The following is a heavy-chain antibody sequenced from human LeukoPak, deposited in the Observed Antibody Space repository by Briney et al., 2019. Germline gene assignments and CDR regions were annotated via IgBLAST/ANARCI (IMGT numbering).Heavy chain of an antibody. D-gene: IGHD2-2*02. Sequence: ASVKVSCKASGYTFTGYYMHWVRQAPGQGLEWMGWINPSSGGTNYAQKFQGRVTMTRDTSISTAYMELSRLRSDDTAVYYCARDSCSSTSCYTDYWGQGTLVTVSS. V-gene: IGHV1-2*02. CDR1: GYTFTGYY. J-gene: IGHJ4*02. CDR3: ARDSCSSTSCYTDY. CDR2: INPSSGGT.